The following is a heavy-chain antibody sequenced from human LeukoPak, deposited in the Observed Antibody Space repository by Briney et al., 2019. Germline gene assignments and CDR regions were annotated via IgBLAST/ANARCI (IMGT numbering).Heavy chain of an antibody. CDR3: AREERGSSDY. J-gene: IGHJ4*02. CDR1: GFKFSSYS. CDR2: ISSSSSYI. Sequence: GGSLRLSCAASGFKFSSYSMKWVRQAPGKGLEWVSFISSSSSYIHYADSLKGRFTISRDNAKNSLYLQMNSLRAEDTAVYYCAREERGSSDYWGQGTLVTVSS. D-gene: IGHD3-16*01. V-gene: IGHV3-21*01.